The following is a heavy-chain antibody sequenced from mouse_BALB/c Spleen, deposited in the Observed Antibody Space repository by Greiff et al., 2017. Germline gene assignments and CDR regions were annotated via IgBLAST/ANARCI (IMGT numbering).Heavy chain of an antibody. J-gene: IGHJ2*01. V-gene: IGHV14-4*02. CDR3: NALLRLRAY. CDR1: GFNIKDYY. D-gene: IGHD1-2*01. CDR2: IDPENGDT. Sequence: EVQLQQSGAELVRSGASVKLSCTASGFNIKDYYMHWVKQRPEQGLEWIGWIDPENGDTEYAPKFQGKATMTADTSSNTAYLQLSSLTSEDTAVYYCNALLRLRAYWGQGTTLTVSS.